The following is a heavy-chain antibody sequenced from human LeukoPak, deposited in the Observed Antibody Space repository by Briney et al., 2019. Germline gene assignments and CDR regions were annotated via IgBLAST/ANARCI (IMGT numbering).Heavy chain of an antibody. J-gene: IGHJ6*02. Sequence: PGGSLRLSCAASGFTFDDYAMHWVRQAPGQGLEWVSLISGDGGSTYYADSVKGRFTISRDNSKNSLYLQMNSLRTEDTALYYCAKVSGNSLLNYYYYYGMDVWGQGTTVTVSS. CDR2: ISGDGGST. V-gene: IGHV3-43*02. CDR1: GFTFDDYA. CDR3: AKVSGNSLLNYYYYYGMDV. D-gene: IGHD2/OR15-2a*01.